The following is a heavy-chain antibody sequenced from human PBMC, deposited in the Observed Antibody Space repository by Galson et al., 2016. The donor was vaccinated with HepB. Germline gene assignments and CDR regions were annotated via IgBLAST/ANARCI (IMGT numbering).Heavy chain of an antibody. V-gene: IGHV4-39*01. CDR1: GGSISSSSYY. CDR2: IYYSGST. CDR3: ARHERLLSWFDP. J-gene: IGHJ5*02. Sequence: PSLTCTVSGGSISSSSYYWGWIRQPPGKGLEWIGSIYYSGSTYYNPSLKSRVIISIDTSNNRVSLKLRSVTAADTAVYYCARHERLLSWFDPWGQGSLVTVSS. D-gene: IGHD5-12*01.